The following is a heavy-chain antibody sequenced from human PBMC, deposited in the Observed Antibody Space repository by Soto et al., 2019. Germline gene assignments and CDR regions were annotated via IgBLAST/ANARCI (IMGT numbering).Heavy chain of an antibody. CDR1: GDTFKNCV. D-gene: IGHD7-27*01. CDR2: IIPLFGTT. J-gene: IGHJ6*02. Sequence: QVQVVQSGVEVRRPGSSVKVSCKASGDTFKNCVISWVRQAPGQGLEWMGGIIPLFGTTDFAQRFQGRLTITTDESTTTAYMELSRLRSEDTATYYCAAELGFVKLSVVWGQGITVIVSS. V-gene: IGHV1-69*01. CDR3: AAELGFVKLSVV.